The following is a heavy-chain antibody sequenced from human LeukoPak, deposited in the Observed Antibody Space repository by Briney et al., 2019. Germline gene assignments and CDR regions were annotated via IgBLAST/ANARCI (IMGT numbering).Heavy chain of an antibody. D-gene: IGHD4-17*01. V-gene: IGHV3-30*02. J-gene: IGHJ4*02. Sequence: PGGSLQLSCAASGFPFSSYGMHWVRQAPGKGLEWVAFIWYDGSYNYYADSVKGRFTISRDNSKNTLYLQMNSLRAEDTAVYYCARDHGPWALYYFDYWGQGTLVTVSS. CDR3: ARDHGPWALYYFDY. CDR1: GFPFSSYG. CDR2: IWYDGSYN.